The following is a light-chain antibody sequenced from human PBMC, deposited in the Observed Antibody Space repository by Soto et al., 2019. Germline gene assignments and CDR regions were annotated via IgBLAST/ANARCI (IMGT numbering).Light chain of an antibody. J-gene: IGLJ1*01. CDR1: SSNIGAHT. CDR2: VDN. CDR3: AAWDDSLNGFV. Sequence: QSVLTQSPSASGTPGQRVTISCSGSSSNIGAHTVDWYQLLPGTAPKVLIYVDNQRPSGVPDRFSGSKSGTSASLAIDRLQSEDEAGYYCAAWDDSLNGFVVGTGTKVTVL. V-gene: IGLV1-44*01.